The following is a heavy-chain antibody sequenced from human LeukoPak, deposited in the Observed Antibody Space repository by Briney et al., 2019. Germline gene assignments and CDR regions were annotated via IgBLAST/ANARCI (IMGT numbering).Heavy chain of an antibody. V-gene: IGHV3-33*06. D-gene: IGHD1-1*01. Sequence: GRSLRLSCAASGFTFSSYGMHWVRQAPGKGLEWVAVIWYDGSNKYYADYVKGRFTVSRDNSKNSLFVQMNSLRAEDTAVYFRAKSRSGSANWALQIFDNWGQGTLVTVSS. CDR2: IWYDGSNK. CDR3: AKSRSGSANWALQIFDN. CDR1: GFTFSSYG. J-gene: IGHJ4*02.